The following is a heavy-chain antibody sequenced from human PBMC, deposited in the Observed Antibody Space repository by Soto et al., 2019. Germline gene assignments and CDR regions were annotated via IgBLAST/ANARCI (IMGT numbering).Heavy chain of an antibody. CDR2: IYYTGSTT. CDR3: VRHSGYSSSWGEFDP. Sequence: SETLSLTCNVSGGSIGRSSYYWAWNRQSPGKGLEWIGSIYYTGSTTYYNPSLKSRVTISVDRAKNQFSLKLTSVTAADTAMYYCVRHSGYSSSWGEFDPWGPVTLVTVSS. CDR1: GGSIGRSSYY. V-gene: IGHV4-39*01. J-gene: IGHJ5*02. D-gene: IGHD5-18*01.